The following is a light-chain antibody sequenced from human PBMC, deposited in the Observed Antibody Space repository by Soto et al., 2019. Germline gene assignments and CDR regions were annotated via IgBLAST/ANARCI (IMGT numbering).Light chain of an antibody. CDR3: QPYNNYPWT. J-gene: IGKJ1*01. Sequence: DIQMTQSPSTLSASVGDRVTITCRASQSISSWLAWYQQKPGKAPNLLIYKASSLESGVPSRFSGSGSGTEFTLAINSLQPDDFAAYYCQPYNNYPWTFGQGTKVEIK. CDR2: KAS. CDR1: QSISSW. V-gene: IGKV1-5*03.